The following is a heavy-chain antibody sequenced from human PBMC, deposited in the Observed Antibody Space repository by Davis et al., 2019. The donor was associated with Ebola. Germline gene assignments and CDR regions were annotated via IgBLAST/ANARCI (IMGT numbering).Heavy chain of an antibody. Sequence: PGGSLRLSCVVSGFTFTRHAMSWVRQAPGKGLEWVSRISGSGGDPHYADSVRGRFTISRDNSMTTLYLQMNSLRVEDTAVYYCVKDGHDLLFDYWGQGILVTVSS. CDR1: GFTFTRHA. CDR2: ISGSGGDP. CDR3: VKDGHDLLFDY. J-gene: IGHJ4*02. V-gene: IGHV3-23*01.